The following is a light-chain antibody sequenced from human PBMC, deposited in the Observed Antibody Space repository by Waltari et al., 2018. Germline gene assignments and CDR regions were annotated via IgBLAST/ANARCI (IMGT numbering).Light chain of an antibody. V-gene: IGKV3-20*01. CDR2: GAA. Sequence: EVVLTQSHVTLFFSSGERATVSCRASQSVSSSYLAWYQQKPGQAPRLLFYGAASRATGIPDRFSGSGSGTDFTLPIRRLEPEDFAVYFCQQYGSSPTFGGGTKVEIK. J-gene: IGKJ4*01. CDR3: QQYGSSPT. CDR1: QSVSSSY.